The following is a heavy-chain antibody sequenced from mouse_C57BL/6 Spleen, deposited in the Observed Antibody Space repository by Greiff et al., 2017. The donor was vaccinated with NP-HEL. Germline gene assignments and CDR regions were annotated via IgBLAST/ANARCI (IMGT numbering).Heavy chain of an antibody. V-gene: IGHV1-7*01. Sequence: QVQLQQSGAELAKPGASVKLSCKASGYTFTSYWMHWVKQRPGQGLEWIGYINPSSGYTKYNQKFKDKATLTADKSTSTAYMQLSSLTYEDSAVYYCAIAYYSNYVGAMDYWGQGTSVTVSS. D-gene: IGHD2-5*01. CDR1: GYTFTSYW. J-gene: IGHJ4*01. CDR2: INPSSGYT. CDR3: AIAYYSNYVGAMDY.